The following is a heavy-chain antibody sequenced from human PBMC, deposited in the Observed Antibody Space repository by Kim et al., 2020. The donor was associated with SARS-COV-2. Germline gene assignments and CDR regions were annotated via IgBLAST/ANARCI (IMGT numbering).Heavy chain of an antibody. Sequence: GASLKISCKGSGYSFTSYWISWVRQMPGKGLEWMGRIDPSDSYTNYSPSFQGHVTISADKSISTAYLQWSSLKASDTAMYYCARWSSSWYSYYYGMDVWGQGTTVTVSS. V-gene: IGHV5-10-1*01. CDR2: IDPSDSYT. J-gene: IGHJ6*02. D-gene: IGHD6-13*01. CDR1: GYSFTSYW. CDR3: ARWSSSWYSYYYGMDV.